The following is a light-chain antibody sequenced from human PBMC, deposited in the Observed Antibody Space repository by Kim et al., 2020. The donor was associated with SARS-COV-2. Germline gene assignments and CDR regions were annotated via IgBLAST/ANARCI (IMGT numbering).Light chain of an antibody. CDR3: SSYTSTNTLA. J-gene: IGLJ2*01. CDR1: SSDIGSYNY. Sequence: QSALTQPASVSGSPGQSITISCTGTSSDIGSYNYVSWYQQHPGKAPKLMIFDVSNRPSGFSNRFSGSKSGNTASLSISGLQTEDEADYYCSSYTSTNTLAFGGGTQLTVL. V-gene: IGLV2-14*03. CDR2: DVS.